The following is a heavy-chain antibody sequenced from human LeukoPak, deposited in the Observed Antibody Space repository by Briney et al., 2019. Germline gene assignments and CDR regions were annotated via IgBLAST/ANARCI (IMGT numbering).Heavy chain of an antibody. D-gene: IGHD1-26*01. Sequence: GGSLRLSCAASGFTFSSYAMHWIRQAPGKGLEYVSAISSNGGSTYYANSVKGRFTISRDNSKNTLYLQMGSLRAEDMAVYYCARGIVGATYWYFDLWGRGTLVTVSS. CDR1: GFTFSSYA. CDR2: ISSNGGST. CDR3: ARGIVGATYWYFDL. V-gene: IGHV3-64*01. J-gene: IGHJ2*01.